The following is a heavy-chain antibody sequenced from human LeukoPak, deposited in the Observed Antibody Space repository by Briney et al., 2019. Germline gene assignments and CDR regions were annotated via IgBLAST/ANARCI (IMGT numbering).Heavy chain of an antibody. D-gene: IGHD5-24*01. CDR1: VGSVRSHY. CDR2: MSYSGTN. J-gene: IGHJ4*02. Sequence: PSETLSLTCIVSVGSVRSHYWNWIRQPPGKGLEWIGFMSYSGTNDYNPSLKSRVSTSIDTSRNRVSLRLSSVTAADTAYYRCARGGRDGPVDFGGQGTLVTVSS. CDR3: ARGGRDGPVDF. V-gene: IGHV4-59*02.